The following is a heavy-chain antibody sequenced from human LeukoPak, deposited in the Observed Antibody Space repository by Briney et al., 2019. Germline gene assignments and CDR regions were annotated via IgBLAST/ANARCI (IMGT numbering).Heavy chain of an antibody. Sequence: PGGSLRLSCAASGFTFSSSAMSWVRQAPGKGLEWVSTISGYDSSTYYADSVKGRFTISRDISKNTLYLQMNSLRADDTAVYYCAKGPAPYCSGGSCYSPHWYFDLWGRGTLVTVSS. D-gene: IGHD2-15*01. CDR1: GFTFSSSA. CDR3: AKGPAPYCSGGSCYSPHWYFDL. J-gene: IGHJ2*01. CDR2: ISGYDSST. V-gene: IGHV3-23*01.